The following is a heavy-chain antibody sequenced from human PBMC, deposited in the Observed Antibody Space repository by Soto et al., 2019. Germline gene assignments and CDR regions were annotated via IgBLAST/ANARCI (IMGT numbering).Heavy chain of an antibody. CDR3: ARGVAGSGFDL. V-gene: IGHV6-1*01. Sequence: SQTLSLTCAISGDSVSSNTAAWNWIRSSPSRGLEWLGRTYYRANWRHDYAVSVKSRITVNPDTSKNHFSLQLNSVTPDDTAVYYCARGVAGSGFDLWGQGTLVTVSS. CDR2: TYYRANWRH. J-gene: IGHJ4*02. D-gene: IGHD6-19*01. CDR1: GDSVSSNTAA.